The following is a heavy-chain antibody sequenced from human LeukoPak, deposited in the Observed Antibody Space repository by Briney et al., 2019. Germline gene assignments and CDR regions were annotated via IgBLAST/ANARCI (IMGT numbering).Heavy chain of an antibody. CDR2: IRYEGSNK. Sequence: QPGGSLRLSCAASGFTFSSFGMHWVRQAPGKGREWVAFIRYEGSNKYYADSVKGRFTISRDNSKNTLYLQMNSLRAEDTAVYYCAAEWTYSPFDYWGQGTLVTVSS. V-gene: IGHV3-30*02. J-gene: IGHJ4*02. D-gene: IGHD2-15*01. CDR3: AAEWTYSPFDY. CDR1: GFTFSSFG.